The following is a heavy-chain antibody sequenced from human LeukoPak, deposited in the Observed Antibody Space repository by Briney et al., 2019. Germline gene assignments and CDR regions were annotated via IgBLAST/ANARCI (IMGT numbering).Heavy chain of an antibody. Sequence: ASVKVSCKASGYTLTSYCMNWVRQAPGQGLEWMGIINPSDSGAIYAQKFQGRVTMTEDTSTDTAYMELSSLRSEDTAVYYCATSLYSSSWYPLIDYWGQGTLVTVSS. CDR2: INPSDSGA. CDR1: GYTLTSYC. D-gene: IGHD6-13*01. J-gene: IGHJ4*02. CDR3: ATSLYSSSWYPLIDY. V-gene: IGHV1-46*01.